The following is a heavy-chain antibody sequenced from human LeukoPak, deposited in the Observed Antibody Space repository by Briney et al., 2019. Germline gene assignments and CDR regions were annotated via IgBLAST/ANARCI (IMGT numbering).Heavy chain of an antibody. J-gene: IGHJ3*02. CDR1: GFTFDDYG. D-gene: IGHD1-26*01. V-gene: IGHV3-20*04. Sequence: GGSLRLSCAASGFTFDDYGMSWVRQAPGKGLEWVSGINWNGGSTGYADSVKGRFTISRDNAKNSLYLQMNSLRAEDTALYYCARDRIISIVGASNAFDIWGQGAMVTVSS. CDR2: INWNGGST. CDR3: ARDRIISIVGASNAFDI.